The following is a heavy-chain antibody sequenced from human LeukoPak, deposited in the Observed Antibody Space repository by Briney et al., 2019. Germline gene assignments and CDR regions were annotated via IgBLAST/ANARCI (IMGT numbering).Heavy chain of an antibody. Sequence: ASVKASCKTSGYAFSNFGINWVRQAPGQGLEWMGWISGNNDNPNYGQKFQGRFTVTTDSSTSTAYMELRNLRFDDTAVYYCARDGTSTDDYWGQGTLVTVSS. CDR2: ISGNNDNP. D-gene: IGHD2-2*01. V-gene: IGHV1-18*01. CDR3: ARDGTSTDDY. J-gene: IGHJ4*02. CDR1: GYAFSNFG.